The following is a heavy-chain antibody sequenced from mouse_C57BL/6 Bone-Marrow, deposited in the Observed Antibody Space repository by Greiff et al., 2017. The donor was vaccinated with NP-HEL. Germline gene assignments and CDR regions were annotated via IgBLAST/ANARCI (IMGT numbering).Heavy chain of an antibody. CDR3: ARRDGYYPFAY. CDR2: IDPNSGGT. D-gene: IGHD2-3*01. V-gene: IGHV1-72*01. Sequence: QVQLKQPGAELVKPGASVKLSCKASGYTFTSYWMHWVKQRPGRGLEWIGRIDPNSGGTKYNEKFKSKATLTVDKPSSTAYMQLSSLTSEDSAVYYCARRDGYYPFAYWGQGTLVTVSA. J-gene: IGHJ3*01. CDR1: GYTFTSYW.